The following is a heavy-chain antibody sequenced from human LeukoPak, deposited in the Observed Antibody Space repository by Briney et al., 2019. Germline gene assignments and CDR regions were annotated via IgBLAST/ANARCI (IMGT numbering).Heavy chain of an antibody. CDR3: ARASLSEIIAAEAFFDS. J-gene: IGHJ4*02. Sequence: GGSLRLSCAASGFAFSSFSMNWVRQAPGKGLEWVSSISGTGTYIYFASGLKGRFSISRDNAENSLFLQMNSLRADDTAVYFCARASLSEIIAAEAFFDSWGQGTLVTVSS. CDR1: GFAFSSFS. CDR2: ISGTGTYI. V-gene: IGHV3-21*01. D-gene: IGHD6-13*01.